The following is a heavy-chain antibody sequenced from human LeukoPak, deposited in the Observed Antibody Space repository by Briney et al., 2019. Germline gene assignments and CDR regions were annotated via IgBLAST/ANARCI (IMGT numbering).Heavy chain of an antibody. CDR2: ISGSGGST. J-gene: IGHJ4*02. D-gene: IGHD3-3*01. V-gene: IGHV3-23*01. Sequence: PGGSLRLSCTASGFTFSSYAMSWVRQAPGKGLEWVSAISGSGGSTYYADSVKGRFTISRDNSKNTLYLQMNSLRAEDTAVYYCAKEGRFLEWSDAFDYWGQGTLVTVSS. CDR1: GFTFSSYA. CDR3: AKEGRFLEWSDAFDY.